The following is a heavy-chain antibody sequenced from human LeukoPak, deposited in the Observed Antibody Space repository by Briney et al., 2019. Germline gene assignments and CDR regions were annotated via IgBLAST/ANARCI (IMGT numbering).Heavy chain of an antibody. Sequence: SETLSLTCTVSGGSISSSSYYWGWIRQPPGKGLEWIGSIYYSGSTYYNPSLKSRVTISVDTSKNQFSLKLSSVTAADTAVYYCARVYDYVWGSYRYTGGGAFDIWGQGTMVTVSS. V-gene: IGHV4-39*07. J-gene: IGHJ3*02. D-gene: IGHD3-16*02. CDR2: IYYSGST. CDR3: ARVYDYVWGSYRYTGGGAFDI. CDR1: GGSISSSSYY.